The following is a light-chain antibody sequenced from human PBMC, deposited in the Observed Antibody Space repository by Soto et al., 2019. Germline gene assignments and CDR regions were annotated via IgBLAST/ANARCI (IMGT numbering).Light chain of an antibody. V-gene: IGKV3-11*01. J-gene: IGKJ4*01. CDR2: DAF. CDR3: QQRNSWPLLT. Sequence: IVLTQSPATLSLSPGERATLSCRASQSVSTYLAWYQQKPGQAPRLLISDAFNRATGIPARFSGSGSGTDFTLTISSLEPEDFAIYYCQQRNSWPLLTFGGGTKVEIK. CDR1: QSVSTY.